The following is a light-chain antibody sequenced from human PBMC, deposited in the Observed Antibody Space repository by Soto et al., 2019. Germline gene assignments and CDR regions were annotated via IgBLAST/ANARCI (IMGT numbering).Light chain of an antibody. CDR1: QGISNF. V-gene: IGKV1-27*01. CDR3: QKYSSVIT. CDR2: AAS. Sequence: DIRMTQSPSSLSASVGDRVTITCRASQGISNFLAWYHQKPGKVPKLLISAASTLQSGVPSRFSGSGSGTDFTLTITSLQPEDVATYYCQKYSSVITFGQGTRLEI. J-gene: IGKJ5*01.